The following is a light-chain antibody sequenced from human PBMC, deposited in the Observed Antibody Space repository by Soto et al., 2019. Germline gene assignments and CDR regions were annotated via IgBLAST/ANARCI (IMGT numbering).Light chain of an antibody. CDR3: QQYGNLPLT. J-gene: IGKJ4*01. Sequence: DIQINPSASSLSAFVGDRVTITCQASQDINIYLNWYQQKRGKAPKLLIYDASNLATGVPSKFSGSGSETEFTFSISSLQPEDVATYYCQQYGNLPLTFGGGTTVEIK. CDR1: QDINIY. CDR2: DAS. V-gene: IGKV1-33*01.